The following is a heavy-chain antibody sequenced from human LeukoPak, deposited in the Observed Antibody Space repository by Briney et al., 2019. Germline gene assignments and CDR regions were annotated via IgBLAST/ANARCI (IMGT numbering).Heavy chain of an antibody. J-gene: IGHJ4*02. Sequence: GGSLRLSCAASGFIFSTYSMSWVRQALGKGLEWISYISSSGSGIFYADSVKGRFTISRDNGKKSVSLQMNSLRDEDMAVYYCARVKGDGDSYYFDYWGQGTLVAVSS. CDR2: ISSSGSGI. V-gene: IGHV3-48*02. CDR3: ARVKGDGDSYYFDY. D-gene: IGHD4-17*01. CDR1: GFIFSTYS.